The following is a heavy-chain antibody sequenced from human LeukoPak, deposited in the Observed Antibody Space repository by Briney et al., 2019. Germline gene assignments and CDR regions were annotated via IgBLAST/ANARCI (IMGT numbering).Heavy chain of an antibody. CDR1: GGTFSSYA. J-gene: IGHJ2*01. V-gene: IGHV1-69*13. CDR2: IIPIFGTA. D-gene: IGHD2-21*02. CDR3: VRGHIVAVLASIRDCGGDCYTDWYFDL. Sequence: SVKVSCKASGGTFSSYAISWVRQAPGQGLEWMGGIIPIFGTANYAQKFQGRVTITADESTSTAYMELSSLRSEDTAVYYCVRGHIVAVLASIRDCGGDCYTDWYFDLWGRGTLVIVSS.